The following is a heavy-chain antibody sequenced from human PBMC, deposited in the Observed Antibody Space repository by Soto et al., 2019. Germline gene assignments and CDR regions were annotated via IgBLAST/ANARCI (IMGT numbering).Heavy chain of an antibody. Sequence: GGSLRLSCAASGFTFSSYAMSWVRQAPGKGLEWVSAISGSGGSTYYADSVKGRFTISRDNSKNTLYLQMNSLRAEDTAVYYCAKDFSQIRTGTTDYWGQGTLVTVSS. CDR2: ISGSGGST. CDR1: GFTFSSYA. J-gene: IGHJ4*02. CDR3: AKDFSQIRTGTTDY. D-gene: IGHD1-7*01. V-gene: IGHV3-23*01.